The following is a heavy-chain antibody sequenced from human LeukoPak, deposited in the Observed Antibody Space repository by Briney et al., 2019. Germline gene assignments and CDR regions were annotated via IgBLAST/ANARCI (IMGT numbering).Heavy chain of an antibody. J-gene: IGHJ4*02. V-gene: IGHV4-39*07. Sequence: PSGTLSLTCTVSGGSISNDSYYWGWIRQPPGKGLEWIGTIYYNGNTNYNPSLKSRVTISVDTSKNQFSLKLSSVTAADTAVYYCARERNRGIAAWGQGTLVTVSS. CDR3: ARERNRGIAA. CDR1: GGSISNDSYY. CDR2: IYYNGNT. D-gene: IGHD6-13*01.